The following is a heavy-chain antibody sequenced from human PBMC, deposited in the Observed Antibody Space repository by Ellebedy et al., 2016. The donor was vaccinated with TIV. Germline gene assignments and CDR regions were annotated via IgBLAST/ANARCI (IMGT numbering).Heavy chain of an antibody. D-gene: IGHD3-16*02. V-gene: IGHV1-69*06. J-gene: IGHJ4*02. CDR1: ADTFSNFA. CDR3: ARMSFTSGDS. CDR2: IVPIFGTA. Sequence: AASVKVSCKASADTFSNFAIGWVRQAPGQGLEWMGGIVPIFGTANYAQKFQDRVTITADKSTSTAYMELSSLRSKDTAVYYCARMSFTSGDSWGQGTLVTVSS.